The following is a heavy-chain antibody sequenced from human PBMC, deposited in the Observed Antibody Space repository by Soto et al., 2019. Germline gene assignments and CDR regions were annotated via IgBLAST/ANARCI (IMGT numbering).Heavy chain of an antibody. J-gene: IGHJ6*02. CDR1: GFTVSSNY. Sequence: EVQLVESGGGLIQPGGSRRLSCSAAGFTVSSNYIIWVRQAPGKGLEWVSVMYSGETTDYADYVKGRFTISSDHDKNTLYLQMNSLRAEDTAVYYCASGLRSLGGMDVGGQGTTVPVSS. CDR3: ASGLRSLGGMDV. V-gene: IGHV3-53*01. CDR2: MYSGETT.